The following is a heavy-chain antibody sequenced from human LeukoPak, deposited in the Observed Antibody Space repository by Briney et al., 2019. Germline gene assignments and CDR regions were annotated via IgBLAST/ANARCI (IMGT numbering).Heavy chain of an antibody. CDR1: GFTFSVYY. CDR3: ARDISTYGSGSFQFDY. V-gene: IGHV3-11*06. CDR2: FCSSSSYT. J-gene: IGHJ4*02. Sequence: KRGGSLRLSCAVSGFTFSVYYMIGLRQAPGKGLEWVSYFCSSSSYTNYADSVKGRFTISRDNAKNSLYLQINSLSAEDTAVYYCARDISTYGSGSFQFDYWGQGTLVTVSS. D-gene: IGHD3-10*01.